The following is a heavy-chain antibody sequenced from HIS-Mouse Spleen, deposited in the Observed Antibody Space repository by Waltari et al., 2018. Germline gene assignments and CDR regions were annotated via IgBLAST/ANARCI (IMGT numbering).Heavy chain of an antibody. CDR3: ARGWLVAATLDAFDI. J-gene: IGHJ3*02. D-gene: IGHD2-15*01. Sequence: EVQLVESGGGLIQPGGSLRLSCAASGFTVSSHYMSWVRQAPGKGLGGCSVIYVGMRTYYAESVKGRFTISRDNSKNKLYLKMNSLRAEDTAVYYCARGWLVAATLDAFDIWGQGTMVTVSS. CDR2: IYVGMRT. CDR1: GFTVSSHY. V-gene: IGHV3-53*01.